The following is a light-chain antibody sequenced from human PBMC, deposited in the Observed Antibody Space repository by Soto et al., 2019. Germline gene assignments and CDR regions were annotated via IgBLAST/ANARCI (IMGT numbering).Light chain of an antibody. V-gene: IGLV4-69*01. CDR3: QTWGSGPVV. Sequence: QPVLTQSPSASVSLGASVKLTCTLSSGHSSYAIAWHQQQPEKGPRYLMKLNSDGSHSKGDGIPDRFSGSSSGAERYLTISSLQSEDVADYYCQTWGSGPVVFGGGTKVTV. CDR1: SGHSSYA. J-gene: IGLJ2*01. CDR2: LNSDGSH.